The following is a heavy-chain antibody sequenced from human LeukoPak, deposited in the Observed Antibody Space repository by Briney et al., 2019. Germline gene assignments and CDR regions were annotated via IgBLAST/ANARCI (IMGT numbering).Heavy chain of an antibody. J-gene: IGHJ6*02. CDR2: VSWNSGSI. V-gene: IGHV3-9*01. CDR3: ARGPLQVTEDVGHVSYDDYSIDV. Sequence: GGSLRLSCAASGFTFDDYAMHWVRQAPGTGLEWVSGVSWNSGSIGYADSVKGRFTISRDNAKNSLYLQMSSRRAEDTALYYCARGPLQVTEDVGHVSYDDYSIDVWGQGTTVTVSS. CDR1: GFTFDDYA. D-gene: IGHD4-11*01.